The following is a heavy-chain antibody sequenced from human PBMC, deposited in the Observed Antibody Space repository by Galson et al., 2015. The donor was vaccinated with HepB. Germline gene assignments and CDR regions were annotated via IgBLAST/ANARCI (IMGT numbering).Heavy chain of an antibody. CDR2: ISSFNNYI. Sequence: SLRPSCAASGFSFSAHTMTWVRQAPGKGLEWVSSISSFNNYIYYADSVKGRFTISRDNAKNSLYLQMNSLRDEDTAVYYCARVYFGSGSSSAYWYFDLWGRGALVTVSS. CDR1: GFSFSAHT. CDR3: ARVYFGSGSSSAYWYFDL. V-gene: IGHV3-21*06. D-gene: IGHD3-10*01. J-gene: IGHJ2*01.